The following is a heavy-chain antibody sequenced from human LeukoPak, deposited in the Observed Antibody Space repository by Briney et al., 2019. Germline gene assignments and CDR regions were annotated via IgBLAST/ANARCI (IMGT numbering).Heavy chain of an antibody. CDR1: GFTVSSSY. Sequence: GGSLRLSCVVSGFTVSSSYMTWVRQAPGKGLEWVSVIYSGGSTYYADSVKGRFTISRDNSKNTLYLQMNSLRAEDTAVYYCARATYRDSSGYILDYWGQGTLVTVSS. D-gene: IGHD3-22*01. V-gene: IGHV3-66*02. CDR2: IYSGGST. CDR3: ARATYRDSSGYILDY. J-gene: IGHJ4*02.